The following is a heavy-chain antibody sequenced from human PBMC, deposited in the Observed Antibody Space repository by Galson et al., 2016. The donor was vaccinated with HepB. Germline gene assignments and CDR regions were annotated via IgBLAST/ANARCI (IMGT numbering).Heavy chain of an antibody. Sequence: SLRLSCAASGFSTSNYWMTWVRQAPGKGLEWVAEINPSGSERILVESVKGRFTISRDSTKTSLFLQMDSLRAEDAAVYYCARDNTYCQDSWGQGTLVIVSS. V-gene: IGHV3-7*01. J-gene: IGHJ4*02. D-gene: IGHD1-26*01. CDR3: ARDNTYCQDS. CDR1: GFSTSNYW. CDR2: INPSGSER.